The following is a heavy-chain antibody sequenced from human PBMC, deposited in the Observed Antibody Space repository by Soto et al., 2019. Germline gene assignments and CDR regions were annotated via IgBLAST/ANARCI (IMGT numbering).Heavy chain of an antibody. D-gene: IGHD6-19*01. J-gene: IGHJ4*02. V-gene: IGHV1-69*01. Sequence: QVQLVQSGAEVKKPGSSVKVSCRASGDTFSNYVISWVRQAPGQGLEWMGGIIPIFGTPNYAQKFQGRVTITADESTRTAYMELSSLTSEDTAVYYCARGRGAVAAQDSWCQGTLITVSS. CDR2: IIPIFGTP. CDR1: GDTFSNYV. CDR3: ARGRGAVAAQDS.